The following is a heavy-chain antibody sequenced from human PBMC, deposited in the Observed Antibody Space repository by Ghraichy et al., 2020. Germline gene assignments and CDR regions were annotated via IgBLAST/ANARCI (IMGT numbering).Heavy chain of an antibody. J-gene: IGHJ1*01. CDR1: GYTFTDYY. Sequence: ASVKVSCRASGYTFTDYYMHWVRQAPGQGLEWMGRVIPNTGDTTFAQKFQGRLTVTRDTSINTVYMELRRLRSDDTAVYYCARAGYCADSNCYSFSARYLQIWGQGTLVTVSS. CDR2: VIPNTGDT. D-gene: IGHD2-15*01. CDR3: ARAGYCADSNCYSFSARYLQI. V-gene: IGHV1-2*06.